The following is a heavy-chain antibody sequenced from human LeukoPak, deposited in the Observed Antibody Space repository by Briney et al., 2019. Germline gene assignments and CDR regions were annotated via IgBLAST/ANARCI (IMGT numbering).Heavy chain of an antibody. CDR3: ARNLHDY. V-gene: IGHV3-7*01. Sequence: GGSLRLSCAASGFTFSKYWMSWVRQAPGKGLEWVANMRQDGGEKYYVDSVKGRFTISRDNAKNSLYLQMSSLRGEDTAVYYCARNLHDYWGQGTLVTASS. CDR2: MRQDGGEK. J-gene: IGHJ4*02. CDR1: GFTFSKYW.